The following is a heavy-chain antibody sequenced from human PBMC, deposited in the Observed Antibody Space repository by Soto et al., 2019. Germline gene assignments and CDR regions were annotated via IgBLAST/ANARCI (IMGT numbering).Heavy chain of an antibody. J-gene: IGHJ4*02. CDR3: ARARGESPMVQEHFFDN. CDR2: IIPIFAPA. D-gene: IGHD1-1*01. Sequence: HVQLVQSGAEVKKPGSSVKVSCKASGGTFSSDAISWVRQAPGQGLEWMGGIIPIFAPANYAQKFLGRVTITADESTTTAYMEPSSLTSEDTDMYYCARARGESPMVQEHFFDNWGQGTLVSVSS. CDR1: GGTFSSDA. V-gene: IGHV1-69*01.